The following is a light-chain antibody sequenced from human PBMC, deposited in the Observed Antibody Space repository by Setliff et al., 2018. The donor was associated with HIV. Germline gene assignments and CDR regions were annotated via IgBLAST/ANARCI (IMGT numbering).Light chain of an antibody. Sequence: QSVLAQPASVSGSLGQSITISCARTTSDIGSYDLVSWYQQHPGKAPKLIIYKVSNRPSGVSNRFSGSKSVHTASLTISGLQPEDEADYYCSSYTVRSNLRDVFGTGTKV. CDR2: KVS. CDR3: SSYTVRSNLRDV. CDR1: TSDIGSYDL. V-gene: IGLV2-14*01. J-gene: IGLJ1*01.